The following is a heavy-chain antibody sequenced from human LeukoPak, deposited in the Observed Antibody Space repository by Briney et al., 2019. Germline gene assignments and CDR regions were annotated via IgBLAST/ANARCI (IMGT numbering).Heavy chain of an antibody. CDR3: ARGFTIFGVVNDGFDI. V-gene: IGHV3-74*01. Sequence: GGSLRLSCAASGFTFSSYWMNWVRQAPGKGLVWVSRIDTDGSSTTYADSVKGRFTISRDNAKNTPYLQMNSLRAEDTAVYYCARGFTIFGVVNDGFDIWGQGTKVTVSS. J-gene: IGHJ3*02. D-gene: IGHD3-3*01. CDR2: IDTDGSST. CDR1: GFTFSSYW.